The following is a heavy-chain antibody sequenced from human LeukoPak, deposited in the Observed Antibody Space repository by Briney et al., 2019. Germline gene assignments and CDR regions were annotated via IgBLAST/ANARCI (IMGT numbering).Heavy chain of an antibody. D-gene: IGHD6-19*01. V-gene: IGHV4-59*01. CDR1: GGSISSYY. CDR2: IYYSGST. J-gene: IGHJ4*02. CDR3: ARGIPVAGTMFDY. Sequence: SETLSLTCTVSGGSISSYYWSWIRQPPGKGLEWIGYIYYSGSTNYNPSLKSRVTISVDTSKNQFSLKLSSVTAADTAVYYCARGIPVAGTMFDYWGQGTLVTVSS.